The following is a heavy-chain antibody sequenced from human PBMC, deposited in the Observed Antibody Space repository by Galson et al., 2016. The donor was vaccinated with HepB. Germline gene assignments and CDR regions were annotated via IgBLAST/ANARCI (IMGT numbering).Heavy chain of an antibody. J-gene: IGHJ6*02. Sequence: SLRLSCAASGFTFSAYGMHWVRQAPGKGLEWVAVIWHDGSNKYYADSVKGRFTISRDNSKNTLYLQMNSLRAEDTAVYYCARAFRDGFVTHYYGMDVWGQGTTVTVSS. V-gene: IGHV3-33*01. CDR2: IWHDGSNK. CDR1: GFTFSAYG. CDR3: ARAFRDGFVTHYYGMDV. D-gene: IGHD3-10*01.